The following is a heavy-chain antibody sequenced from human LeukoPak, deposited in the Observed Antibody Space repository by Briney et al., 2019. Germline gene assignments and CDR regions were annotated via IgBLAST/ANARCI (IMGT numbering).Heavy chain of an antibody. CDR3: ARPLRNAFDI. V-gene: IGHV3-48*01. CDR1: GFTFSSYS. J-gene: IGHJ3*02. CDR2: ISSSTSTI. D-gene: IGHD3-3*01. Sequence: GGSLRLSCAASGFTFSSYSMNWVRQAPGKGLEWVSYISSSTSTIYYADSVKGRFTISRDNAKNSLSLQMNSLRAEDTAVFFCARPLRNAFDIWGQGTMVTVSS.